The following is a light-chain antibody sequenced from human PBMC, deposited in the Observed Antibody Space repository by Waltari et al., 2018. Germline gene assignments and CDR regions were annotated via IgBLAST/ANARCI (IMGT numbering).Light chain of an antibody. Sequence: DIVMTQSPATLSVSPGERATLSCRASQSVSGNLAWFQQKPGQAPRLLIYGASTRAAGIPARFSVSESGTEFSLIISDMQSEDSAVYYCQQFSNWPVTFGQGTRLENK. J-gene: IGKJ5*01. V-gene: IGKV3-15*01. CDR1: QSVSGN. CDR2: GAS. CDR3: QQFSNWPVT.